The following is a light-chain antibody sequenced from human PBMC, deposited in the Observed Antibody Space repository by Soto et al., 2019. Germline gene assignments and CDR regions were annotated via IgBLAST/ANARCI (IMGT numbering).Light chain of an antibody. CDR2: AAS. CDR1: QSIGRN. Sequence: DIRMTQSPSSLSASVGDRVTITCRSSQSIGRNLNWYLQKPGKAPKLLVYAASLLHTGVPSRFSGGGSGTAFTLTISSLQPEDSATYYCQQSYNTPWTFGQGTKVDIK. J-gene: IGKJ1*01. CDR3: QQSYNTPWT. V-gene: IGKV1-39*01.